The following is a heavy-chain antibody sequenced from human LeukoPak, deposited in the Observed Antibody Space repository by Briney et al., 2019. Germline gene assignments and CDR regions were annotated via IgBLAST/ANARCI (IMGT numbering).Heavy chain of an antibody. Sequence: SQTLSLTCTVSGGSINSADYYWTWIRQPPGKGLEWIGYISHTGGTYYNSSLLSRVTISVDTSKNQFSLKLSSVTAADTAVYYCARHGAVTTYLGAADAFDIWGQGTMVTVSS. J-gene: IGHJ3*02. CDR1: GGSINSADYY. CDR2: ISHTGGT. V-gene: IGHV4-30-4*08. CDR3: ARHGAVTTYLGAADAFDI. D-gene: IGHD4-17*01.